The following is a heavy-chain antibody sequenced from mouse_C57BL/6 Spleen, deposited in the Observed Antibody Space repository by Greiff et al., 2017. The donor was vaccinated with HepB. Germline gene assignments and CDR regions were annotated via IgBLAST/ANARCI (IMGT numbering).Heavy chain of an antibody. Sequence: LVESGAELVKPGASVKLSCKASGYTFTEYTIHWVKQRSGQGLEWIGWFYPGSGSIKYNEKFKDKATLTADKSSSTVYMELSRLTSEDSAVYFCARHEEYYGSSSWYFDVWGTGTTVTVSS. J-gene: IGHJ1*03. CDR3: ARHEEYYGSSSWYFDV. D-gene: IGHD1-1*01. CDR1: GYTFTEYT. V-gene: IGHV1-62-2*01. CDR2: FYPGSGSI.